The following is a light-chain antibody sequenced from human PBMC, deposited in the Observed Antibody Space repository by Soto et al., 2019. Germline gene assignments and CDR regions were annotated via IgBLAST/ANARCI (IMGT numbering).Light chain of an antibody. Sequence: DIQMTQSPSSLSASVGDRVTVTCRASQSIDTYLNWYQQRPGQPPKLLIYVASTLQSGVPSRFSGSGSGTHFTLTISSLQPEDFATYYCQQNQAIPPTFGQGTRVERK. CDR2: VAS. J-gene: IGKJ1*01. V-gene: IGKV1-39*01. CDR3: QQNQAIPPT. CDR1: QSIDTY.